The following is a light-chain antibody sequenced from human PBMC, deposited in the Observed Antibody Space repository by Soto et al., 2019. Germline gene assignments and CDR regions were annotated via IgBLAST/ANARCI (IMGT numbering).Light chain of an antibody. V-gene: IGKV3-20*01. CDR2: GAS. Sequence: EIVLTQSPGTLSLSPGQRATLSCRASESISRDYLAWYQQRLGQAPRLLIYGASSGATGSPDRFSGSGSGTDFTLTISRLEPEDVAIYYCQQYGGVPYTFGQGTKLEIK. J-gene: IGKJ2*01. CDR1: ESISRDY. CDR3: QQYGGVPYT.